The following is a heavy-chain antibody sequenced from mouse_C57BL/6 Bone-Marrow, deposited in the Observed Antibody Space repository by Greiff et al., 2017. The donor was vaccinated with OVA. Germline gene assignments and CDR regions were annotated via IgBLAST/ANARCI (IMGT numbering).Heavy chain of an antibody. J-gene: IGHJ3*01. CDR1: GFSLTSYG. V-gene: IGHV2-2*01. CDR3: ASSSSVAY. Sequence: QVQLKESGPGLVQPSQSLSITCTVSGFSLTSYGVHWVRQSPRKGLEWLGVIWSGGSTDYNAAFISRLSISKDNSKSQVFFKMNSLQADDTAIYYCASSSSVAYWGQGTLVTVSA. CDR2: IWSGGST. D-gene: IGHD1-1*01.